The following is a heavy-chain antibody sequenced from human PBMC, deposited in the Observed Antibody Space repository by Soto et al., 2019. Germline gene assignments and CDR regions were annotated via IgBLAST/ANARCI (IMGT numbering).Heavy chain of an antibody. V-gene: IGHV1-3*01. D-gene: IGHD6-13*01. CDR1: GYTFTSYA. J-gene: IGHJ4*02. CDR2: INAGNGNT. Sequence: ASVKVSCKASGYTFTSYAMHWVRQAPGQRLEWMGWINAGNGNTKYSQKFQGRVTITRDTSASTAYMELSSLRSEDTAVYYCARDKLSSWYRFDYWGQGTLVIVSS. CDR3: ARDKLSSWYRFDY.